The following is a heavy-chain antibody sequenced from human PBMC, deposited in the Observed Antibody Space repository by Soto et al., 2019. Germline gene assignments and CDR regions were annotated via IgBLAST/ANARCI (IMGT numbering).Heavy chain of an antibody. J-gene: IGHJ6*02. CDR2: IDQSGST. V-gene: IGHV4-34*01. CDR1: GGSFRGYY. D-gene: IGHD3-3*01. Sequence: SEPLSLTCAVYGGSFRGYYWSWIRQPPGKGLEWVGEIDQSGSTNYNPSRKSRVTISVDTSKNQYSLKLKSVTAADTVVYYCARGYYDVWSSYRIRERMDVWGQGTTVTVSS. CDR3: ARGYYDVWSSYRIRERMDV.